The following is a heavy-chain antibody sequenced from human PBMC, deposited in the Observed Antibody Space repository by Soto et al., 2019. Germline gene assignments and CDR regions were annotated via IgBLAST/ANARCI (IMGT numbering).Heavy chain of an antibody. D-gene: IGHD3-10*01. J-gene: IGHJ4*02. CDR2: ISWDGGST. V-gene: IGHV3-43D*04. Sequence: GGSLRLSCAASGFTFDDYAMHWVRQAPGKGLEWVSLISWDGGSTYYADSVKGRFTISRDNSKNSLYLQMNSLRAEDTALYYCAKDIHSSGGIDYWGQGTLVTVSS. CDR3: AKDIHSSGGIDY. CDR1: GFTFDDYA.